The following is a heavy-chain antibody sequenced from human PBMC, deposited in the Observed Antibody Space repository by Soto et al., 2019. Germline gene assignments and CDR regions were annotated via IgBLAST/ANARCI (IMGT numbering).Heavy chain of an antibody. D-gene: IGHD3-9*01. Sequence: QITLKESGPPLVRPTQTLTLTCAFSGFSLSTSGVGVGWIRQPPGKALEWLAVIYWDDSKHYSPSLRSRFTITKDTSKNQVVLTMTNMDPMDTGTYYCAHKGPEDWPLDYWGQGTLVTVSS. V-gene: IGHV2-5*02. CDR3: AHKGPEDWPLDY. J-gene: IGHJ4*02. CDR1: GFSLSTSGVG. CDR2: IYWDDSK.